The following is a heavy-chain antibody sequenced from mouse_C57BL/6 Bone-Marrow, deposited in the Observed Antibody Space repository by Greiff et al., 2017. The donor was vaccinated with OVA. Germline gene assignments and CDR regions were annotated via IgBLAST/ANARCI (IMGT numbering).Heavy chain of an antibody. D-gene: IGHD1-1*01. Sequence: QVQLKESGAELVRPGTSVKMSCKASGYTFTNYWIGWAKQRPGHGLEWIGAIYPGGGYTNYNEKFKGKATLTADKSSSTAYMQFSSLTSEDSAIYYCARGDYGSSSFDYWGQGTTLTVSS. CDR2: IYPGGGYT. CDR3: ARGDYGSSSFDY. V-gene: IGHV1-63*01. CDR1: GYTFTNYW. J-gene: IGHJ2*01.